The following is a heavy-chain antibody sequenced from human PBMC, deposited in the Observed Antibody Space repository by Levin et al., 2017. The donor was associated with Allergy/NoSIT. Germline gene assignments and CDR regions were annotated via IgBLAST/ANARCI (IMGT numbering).Heavy chain of an antibody. CDR1: GGSMNSYY. V-gene: IGHV4-4*07. J-gene: IGHJ4*02. D-gene: IGHD5-24*01. CDR2: IHSSGNT. Sequence: SETLSLTCTVSGGSMNSYYWTWIRQPAGKGLEWIGRIHSSGNTNYNPSLKSRVTMSVDTSKNQFSLRLTSLTAADTAVYYCARAKSWLPFDSWGQGTLVTVSS. CDR3: ARAKSWLPFDS.